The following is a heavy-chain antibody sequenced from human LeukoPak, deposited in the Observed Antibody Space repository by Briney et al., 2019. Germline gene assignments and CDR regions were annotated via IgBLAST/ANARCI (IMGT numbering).Heavy chain of an antibody. V-gene: IGHV1-2*02. CDR2: INPNSGGT. J-gene: IGHJ6*03. CDR1: GYTFTGYY. CDR3: ARDRGHYDSSGYYYFAQYYYYYYYMDV. D-gene: IGHD3-22*01. Sequence: ASVKVSCKASGYTFTGYYMHWVRQAPGQGLEWMGWINPNSGGTNYAQKFQGRVTMTRDTSISTAYMELSRLRSDDTAVYYCARDRGHYDSSGYYYFAQYYYYYYYMDVWGKGTTVTVSS.